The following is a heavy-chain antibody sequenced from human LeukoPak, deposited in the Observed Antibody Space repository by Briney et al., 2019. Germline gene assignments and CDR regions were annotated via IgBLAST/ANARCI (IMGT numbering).Heavy chain of an antibody. CDR2: ISYDGSNK. J-gene: IGHJ4*02. D-gene: IGHD6-19*01. Sequence: PGGSLRLSCAASGFTFSSYAMHWVRQAPGKGLEWVAVISYDGSNKYYADSVKGRFTISRDNSKNTLYLQMNSLRAEDTAVYYCARTKDYSSGWYGYWGQGTLVTVSS. V-gene: IGHV3-30-3*01. CDR3: ARTKDYSSGWYGY. CDR1: GFTFSSYA.